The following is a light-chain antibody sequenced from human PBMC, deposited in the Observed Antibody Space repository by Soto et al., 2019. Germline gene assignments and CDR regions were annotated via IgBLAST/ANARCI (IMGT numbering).Light chain of an antibody. V-gene: IGLV2-8*01. CDR2: EIN. CDR3: TSHAGTINSPYI. Sequence: QSVLTQPPSASGSPGQSVTISCTGTSSDVGAYNYVSWYQHHPCKAPKLMVYEINKRPSGVPDRFSGSKSGNTASLTVSGLQAEDEADYYCTSHAGTINSPYIFGTGTKVTVL. J-gene: IGLJ1*01. CDR1: SSDVGAYNY.